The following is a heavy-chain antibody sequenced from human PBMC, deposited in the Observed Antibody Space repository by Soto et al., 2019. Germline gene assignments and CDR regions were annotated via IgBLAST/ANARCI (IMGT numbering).Heavy chain of an antibody. D-gene: IGHD3-3*01. Sequence: ASETLSLPCTVSGGSLSRGGYYLGWIRPHPRMVLEWIGYIYYSGSTYYNPSLKSRVTISVDTSKNQFSLKLSSVTAADTAVYYCARVPDFWSGYPKGPDYWGQGTLVTVSS. J-gene: IGHJ4*02. CDR3: ARVPDFWSGYPKGPDY. V-gene: IGHV4-31*03. CDR1: GGSLSRGGYY. CDR2: IYYSGST.